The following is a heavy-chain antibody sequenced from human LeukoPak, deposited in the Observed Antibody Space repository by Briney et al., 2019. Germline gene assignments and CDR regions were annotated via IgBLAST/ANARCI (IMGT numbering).Heavy chain of an antibody. CDR2: ISGSGGST. CDR3: AKDPGWDEGPFDY. D-gene: IGHD1-26*01. CDR1: GFTFSSYA. Sequence: PGGSLRLSCAASGFTFSSYAMSWVRQAPGKGLEWVSAISGSGGSTYYADSVKGRFTISRDNSKNTLYLQMNSLRAEDTAVHYCAKDPGWDEGPFDYWGQGTLVTVSS. J-gene: IGHJ4*02. V-gene: IGHV3-23*01.